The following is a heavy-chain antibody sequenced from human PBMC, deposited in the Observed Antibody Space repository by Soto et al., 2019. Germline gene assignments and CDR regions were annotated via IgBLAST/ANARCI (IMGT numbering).Heavy chain of an antibody. Sequence: QVHLEQSGAEVKKPGASVKVSCKASGYTFTRSLMHWVRQAPGQSLEWMGWINIGTGYTKISQRFQGRVSFAGDTSASTAYMDLSSRISEETAVYSWARSQNNGSVAYSDYWGQGTLVTISS. CDR1: GYTFTRSL. J-gene: IGHJ4*02. CDR3: ARSQNNGSVAYSDY. CDR2: INIGTGYT. V-gene: IGHV1-3*04. D-gene: IGHD3-10*01.